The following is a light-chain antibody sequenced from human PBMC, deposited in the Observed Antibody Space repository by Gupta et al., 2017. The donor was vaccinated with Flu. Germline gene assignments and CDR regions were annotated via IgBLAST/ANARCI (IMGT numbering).Light chain of an antibody. CDR3: QSIDNSGTYWV. J-gene: IGLJ3*02. CDR1: TVPNQY. CDR2: KDI. Sequence: SSALPQPPSVSVSPGQTATITCSGETVPNQYTYWFQQRPGQAPTLVIHKDIERPSGIPERFSGSSSGTTATLTISGVQTEDDADYYCQSIDNSGTYWVFGGGTRLNVL. V-gene: IGLV3-25*02.